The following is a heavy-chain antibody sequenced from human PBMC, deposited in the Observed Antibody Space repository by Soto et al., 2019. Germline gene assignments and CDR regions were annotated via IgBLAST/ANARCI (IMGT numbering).Heavy chain of an antibody. CDR3: ARGGPVSVSPAWQLLGYFDY. Sequence: QVQLQESGPGLVKPSGTLSLTCAVSGGSISSSQWWGWVRQSPGRGLEWIGEIYHSGSTNYNPSLYSRVTVSLDKSKNQFSLKLNSVTSADTAVYYCARGGPVSVSPAWQLLGYFDYWGQGTLVTVSS. V-gene: IGHV4-4*02. J-gene: IGHJ4*02. CDR2: IYHSGST. D-gene: IGHD2-15*01. CDR1: GGSISSSQW.